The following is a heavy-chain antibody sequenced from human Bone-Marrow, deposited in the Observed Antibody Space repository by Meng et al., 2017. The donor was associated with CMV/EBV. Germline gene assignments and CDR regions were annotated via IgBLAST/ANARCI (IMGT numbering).Heavy chain of an antibody. CDR2: IVVGSGNT. CDR3: AAVGSTVEPLAAFEI. D-gene: IGHD4-23*01. V-gene: IGHV1-58*01. J-gene: IGHJ3*02. Sequence: SVKVSCKASGFTFTSSAVQWVRQARGQRLEWIGWIVVGSGNTNYAQKFQERVTITRDMSSSTAYRELSSLRSEDTAVYYCAAVGSTVEPLAAFEIWGQGTMVTVSS. CDR1: GFTFTSSA.